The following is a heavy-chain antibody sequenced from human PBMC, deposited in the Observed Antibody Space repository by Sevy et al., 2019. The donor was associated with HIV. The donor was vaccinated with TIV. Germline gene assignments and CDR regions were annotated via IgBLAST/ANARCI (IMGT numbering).Heavy chain of an antibody. CDR1: GFTFSSYA. D-gene: IGHD4-17*01. V-gene: IGHV3-23*01. CDR3: AKGDEPATDYGDYVPNAFDI. J-gene: IGHJ3*02. CDR2: ISGPGGTT. Sequence: GESLKISCAASGFTFSSYAMSWVRQAPGKGLEWVSSISGPGGTTYYADSVKGRFTVSRDNSKNTLYLQMNSLRGYDSALYYCAKGDEPATDYGDYVPNAFDIWGQGTMVTVSS.